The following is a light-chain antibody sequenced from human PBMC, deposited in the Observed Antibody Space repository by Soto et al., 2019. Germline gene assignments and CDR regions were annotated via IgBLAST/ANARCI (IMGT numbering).Light chain of an antibody. Sequence: AIRMTQSPSSLSASTGDRVTITCRARQGISSYLAWYQQKPGKAPKLLIYAASTLQSGVPSRFSGSGSGTDFTLTISCLQSEDFATYYCQQYYSYPPTFGGGTKVEIK. V-gene: IGKV1-8*01. CDR1: QGISSY. CDR3: QQYYSYPPT. CDR2: AAS. J-gene: IGKJ4*01.